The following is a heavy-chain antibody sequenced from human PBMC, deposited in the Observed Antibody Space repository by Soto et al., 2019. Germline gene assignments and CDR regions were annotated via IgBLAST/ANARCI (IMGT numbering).Heavy chain of an antibody. D-gene: IGHD3-16*01. J-gene: IGHJ5*02. CDR3: AGYYDYVWGTPPGFDP. Sequence: SETLSLTCTVSGGSVSSGSYYWSWIRQPPGKGLEWIGYIYYSGSTNYNPSLKSRVTISVDTSKNQFSLKLSSVAAADTAVYYCAGYYDYVWGTPPGFDPWGQGTLVTVSS. CDR2: IYYSGST. CDR1: GGSVSSGSYY. V-gene: IGHV4-61*01.